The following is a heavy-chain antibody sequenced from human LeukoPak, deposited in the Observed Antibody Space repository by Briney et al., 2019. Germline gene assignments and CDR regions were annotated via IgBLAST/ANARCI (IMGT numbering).Heavy chain of an antibody. CDR1: GFTVSSNY. CDR3: ARVLRGDYGGSDAFYY. V-gene: IGHV3-53*01. D-gene: IGHD4-23*01. Sequence: GGSLRLSCAASGFTVSSNYMSWVRRAPGKGLEWVSVIYSGGSTYYADSVKGRFTISRDNSKNTLYLQMNSLRAEDTAVYYCARVLRGDYGGSDAFYYWGQGTLVTVSS. J-gene: IGHJ4*02. CDR2: IYSGGST.